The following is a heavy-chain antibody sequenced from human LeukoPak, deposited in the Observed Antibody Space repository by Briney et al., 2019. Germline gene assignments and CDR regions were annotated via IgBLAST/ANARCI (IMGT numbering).Heavy chain of an antibody. CDR2: VYSSGNT. CDR1: DGSISIYY. J-gene: IGHJ4*02. Sequence: PSETLSLTCTVSDGSISIYYWSWIRQPPGKGLEWIGYVYSSGNTNYSPSLKGRAIISADTSKNQFSLKLTSVTAADTAVYYCVRDRELTYWGQGILVTVAS. CDR3: VRDRELTY. V-gene: IGHV4-4*08. D-gene: IGHD3-10*01.